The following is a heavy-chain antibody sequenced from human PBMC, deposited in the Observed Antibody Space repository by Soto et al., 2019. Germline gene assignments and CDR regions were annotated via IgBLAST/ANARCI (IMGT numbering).Heavy chain of an antibody. J-gene: IGHJ4*02. CDR3: ARVLNYDFWSGFGY. Sequence: PSETLSLTCAVYGGSFSGYYWSWIRQPPGKGLEWIGYIYYSGRSNYNPSLKSRVTISVDTSKSQFSLRLSSVTAADTAVYYCARVLNYDFWSGFGYWGQGTLVTVSS. CDR1: GGSFSGYY. V-gene: IGHV4-59*01. CDR2: IYYSGRS. D-gene: IGHD3-3*01.